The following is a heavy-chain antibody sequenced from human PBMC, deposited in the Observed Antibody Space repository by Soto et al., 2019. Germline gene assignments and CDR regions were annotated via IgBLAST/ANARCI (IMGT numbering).Heavy chain of an antibody. Sequence: GGSLRLSCAASGFTFNNYDMHWVRQAPGKGLEWLAVISYDGSKKYYADSVRGRFTISRDTSKNTLWLQMNSLRAEDTAVYYCAKDPERYCVNGICYGFDYWGQGT. D-gene: IGHD2-8*01. V-gene: IGHV3-30*18. CDR2: ISYDGSKK. CDR3: AKDPERYCVNGICYGFDY. CDR1: GFTFNNYD. J-gene: IGHJ4*02.